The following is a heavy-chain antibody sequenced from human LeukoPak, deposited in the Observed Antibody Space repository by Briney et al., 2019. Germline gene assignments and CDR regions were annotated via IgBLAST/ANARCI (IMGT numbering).Heavy chain of an antibody. Sequence: SETLSLTCTVSGVSISSYYWNWVRQPAGKGLEWIGRIYASGSTDYNPFFKSRVTMSVDTSKNQFSLKLSSLTAADTAVYYCARERYYFDRTFDYWGQGILVIVSS. V-gene: IGHV4-4*07. CDR2: IYASGST. D-gene: IGHD3-22*01. CDR1: GVSISSYY. J-gene: IGHJ4*02. CDR3: ARERYYFDRTFDY.